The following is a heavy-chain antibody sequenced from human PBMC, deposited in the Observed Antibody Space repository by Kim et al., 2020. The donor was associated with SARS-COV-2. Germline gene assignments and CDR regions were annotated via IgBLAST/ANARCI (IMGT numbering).Heavy chain of an antibody. D-gene: IGHD2-2*02. CDR3: ASTSVGYCSSTSCYTYYY. Sequence: SETLSLTCAVYGGSFSGYYWSWIRQPPGKGLEWIGEINHSGSTNYNPSLKSRVTISVDTSKNQFSLKLSSVTAADTAVYYCASTSVGYCSSTSCYTYYY. V-gene: IGHV4-34*01. J-gene: IGHJ6*01. CDR1: GGSFSGYY. CDR2: INHSGST.